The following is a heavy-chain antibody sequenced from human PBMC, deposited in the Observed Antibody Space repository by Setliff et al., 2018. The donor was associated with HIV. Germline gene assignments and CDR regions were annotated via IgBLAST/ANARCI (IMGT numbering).Heavy chain of an antibody. CDR2: IENDGSNT. CDR3: ARVNHGGKDAFDM. D-gene: IGHD1-26*01. Sequence: GGSLRLSCAASGFTFANYAMTWVRQAPGKGLEWVSVIENDGSNTYHADSVKGRFTISRDNSKNTPYLQINSLRAEDTAVYYCARVNHGGKDAFDMWGQGTMVTVSS. V-gene: IGHV3-23*03. CDR1: GFTFANYA. J-gene: IGHJ3*02.